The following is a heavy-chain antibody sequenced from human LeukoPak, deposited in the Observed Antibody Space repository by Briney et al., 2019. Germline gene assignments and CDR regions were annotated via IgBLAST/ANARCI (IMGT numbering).Heavy chain of an antibody. J-gene: IGHJ4*02. CDR2: ISSSSSYI. CDR1: GFTFSNYN. Sequence: GGSLRLSCAAYGFTFSNYNMNWVRQAPGKGLEWVSSISSSSSYIYYADSLRGRFTISRDNAENSLYLQMISLRAEDTAVYYCTADEEASENYSFDYWGQGSLVTVSS. D-gene: IGHD1-7*01. V-gene: IGHV3-21*01. CDR3: TADEEASENYSFDY.